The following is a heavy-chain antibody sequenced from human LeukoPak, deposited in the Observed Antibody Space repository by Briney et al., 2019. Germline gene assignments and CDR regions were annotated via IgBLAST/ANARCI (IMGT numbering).Heavy chain of an antibody. D-gene: IGHD2-15*01. Sequence: ASVKVSCKATGYTFTGFYLHWVRQAPGQGLEWMGWIKPNTGDTKYAQRFQGRVTMTRDTSISTAYMDLSNLRSDDTAVYYCARGKVGVDWYFDFWGRGTLVSVSS. CDR1: GYTFTGFY. CDR3: ARGKVGVDWYFDF. CDR2: IKPNTGDT. V-gene: IGHV1-2*02. J-gene: IGHJ2*01.